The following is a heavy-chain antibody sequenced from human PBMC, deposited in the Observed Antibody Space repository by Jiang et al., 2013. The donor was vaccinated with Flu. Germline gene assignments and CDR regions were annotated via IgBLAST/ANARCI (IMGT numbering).Heavy chain of an antibody. V-gene: IGHV1-18*01. CDR1: GYTFTSYD. J-gene: IGHJ6*02. CDR3: ARALSTVTNPSYYYYGMDV. Sequence: SVKVSCKASGYTFTSYDINWVRQAPGQGLEWMGWISAYNGNTNYAQKLQGRVTMTTDTSTSTAYMELRSLRSDDTAVYYCARALSTVTNPSYYYYGMDVWGQGTTVTVSS. D-gene: IGHD4-17*01. CDR2: ISAYNGNT.